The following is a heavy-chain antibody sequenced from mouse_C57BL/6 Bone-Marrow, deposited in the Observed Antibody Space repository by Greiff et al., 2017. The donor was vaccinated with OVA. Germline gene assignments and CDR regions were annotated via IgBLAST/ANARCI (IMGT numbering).Heavy chain of an antibody. CDR1: GYTFTSYW. CDR2: IYPSDSET. Sequence: QVQLQQSGAELVRPGSSVKLSCKASGYTFTSYWMDWVKQRPGQGLEWIGNIYPSDSETHYNQKFKDKATLTVDKSSSTAYMQLSSLTSEDSAVYYCARGDFPWYFDVWGTGTTVTVSS. CDR3: ARGDFPWYFDV. D-gene: IGHD3-3*01. V-gene: IGHV1-61*01. J-gene: IGHJ1*03.